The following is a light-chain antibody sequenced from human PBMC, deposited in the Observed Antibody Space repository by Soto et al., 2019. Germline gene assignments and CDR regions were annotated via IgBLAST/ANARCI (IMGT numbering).Light chain of an antibody. CDR1: ESISSH. CDR3: QQYYYWWT. J-gene: IGKJ1*01. CDR2: EAS. V-gene: IGKV3-15*01. Sequence: EMVMTQSPATLSVSPGERATLSCRASESISSHLAWYQQKPGQVPRLLIYEASTRATGISARFSGSGSRTEFTLTISSLQSEDFAVYYCQQYYYWWTFGQGTRVEIK.